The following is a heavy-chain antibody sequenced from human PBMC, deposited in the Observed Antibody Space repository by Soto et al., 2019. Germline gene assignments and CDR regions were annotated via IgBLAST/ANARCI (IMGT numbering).Heavy chain of an antibody. J-gene: IGHJ4*02. CDR2: SHAGNGNT. V-gene: IGHV1-3*01. D-gene: IGHD3-22*01. CDR1: GYTFTSYA. CDR3: ARESTPDSSFDY. Sequence: ASVKASCKPSGYTFTSYAMHWVRQAPGQRLEWMGWSHAGNGNTKYSQKFRGRFTITRDPSASTAYMELSSLRSEDTAVYYCARESTPDSSFDYWGQGTLVTVSS.